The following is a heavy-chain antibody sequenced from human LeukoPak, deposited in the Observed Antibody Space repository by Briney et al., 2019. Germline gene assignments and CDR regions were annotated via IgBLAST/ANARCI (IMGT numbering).Heavy chain of an antibody. CDR1: GFTFSSYS. D-gene: IGHD3-10*01. Sequence: PGGSLRLSCAASGFTFSSYSMHWVRQAPGKGLEWVSSISTSLSYTYYADSLKGRFTISRDNAKNSLYLQMTSLRAEDTAVYYCAGSKLPPYYFDYWGQGTLVTVSS. V-gene: IGHV3-21*01. J-gene: IGHJ4*02. CDR3: AGSKLPPYYFDY. CDR2: ISTSLSYT.